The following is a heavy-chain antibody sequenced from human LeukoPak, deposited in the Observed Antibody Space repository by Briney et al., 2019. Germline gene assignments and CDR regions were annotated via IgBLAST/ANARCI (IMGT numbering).Heavy chain of an antibody. CDR3: ARAHSVHCANWFDP. Sequence: SETLSLTCTVSGGSISSGSYYWSWIRQPAGKGLEWIGRIYTSGSTNYNPSLKSRVTISVDTSKNQFSLKLSSVTAADTAVYYCARAHSVHCANWFDPWGQGTLVTVSS. CDR2: IYTSGST. CDR1: GGSISSGSYY. D-gene: IGHD3-10*01. J-gene: IGHJ5*02. V-gene: IGHV4-61*02.